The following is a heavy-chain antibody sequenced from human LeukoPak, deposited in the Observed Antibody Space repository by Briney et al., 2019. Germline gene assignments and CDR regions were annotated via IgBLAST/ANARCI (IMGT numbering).Heavy chain of an antibody. CDR3: AKAPYSSSTNIRYYYGMDV. J-gene: IGHJ6*02. D-gene: IGHD6-13*01. V-gene: IGHV3-30*18. CDR1: GFTFSSYG. CDR2: ISYDGSNK. Sequence: PGRSLRLSCAASGFTFSSYGMHWVRQAPGKGLEWVAVISYDGSNKYYADSVKGRFTISRDNSKNTLYLQMNSLRAEDTAVYYCAKAPYSSSTNIRYYYGMDVWGQGTTVTVSS.